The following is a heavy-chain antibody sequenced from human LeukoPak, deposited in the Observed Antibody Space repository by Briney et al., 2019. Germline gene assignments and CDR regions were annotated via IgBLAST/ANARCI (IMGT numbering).Heavy chain of an antibody. CDR3: ARDLRYYYGSGGLDY. D-gene: IGHD3-10*01. J-gene: IGHJ4*02. CDR2: IKQDGSEK. Sequence: GGSLRLSCAASGFTFSSYWMSWVRQAPGKGLEWVANIKQDGSEKYYVDSVKGRFTISRDNAKNSLYLQMNSLRAEDTAVYYCARDLRYYYGSGGLDYWGQGTLVTVSS. CDR1: GFTFSSYW. V-gene: IGHV3-7*01.